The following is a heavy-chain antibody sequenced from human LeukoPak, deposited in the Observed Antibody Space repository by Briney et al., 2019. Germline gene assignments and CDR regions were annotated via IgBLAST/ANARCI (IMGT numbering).Heavy chain of an antibody. CDR1: GFTFSSYA. J-gene: IGHJ4*02. CDR2: ISSSGSGT. Sequence: GGSLRLSCAASGFTFSSYAMSWVRQAPGKGLEWVSTISSSGSGTYYADSVKGRFTISRDNSNNALYLQMNSPRAEDTAVYFCSKGGSSWSRWDYWGQGTLVTVSS. V-gene: IGHV3-23*01. D-gene: IGHD6-13*01. CDR3: SKGGSSWSRWDY.